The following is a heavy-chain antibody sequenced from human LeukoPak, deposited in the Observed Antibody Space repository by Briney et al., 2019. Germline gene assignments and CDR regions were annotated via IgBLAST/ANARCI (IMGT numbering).Heavy chain of an antibody. V-gene: IGHV4-34*01. Sequence: SETLSLTCAVYGGSFSGYYWSWIRQPPGKGLEWIGEINHSGSTNYNPSLKSRVTISVDTSKNQFSLKLSSVTAADTAVYYCARHSVAGTVFDYRGQGTLVTVSS. D-gene: IGHD6-19*01. CDR3: ARHSVAGTVFDY. CDR1: GGSFSGYY. CDR2: INHSGST. J-gene: IGHJ4*02.